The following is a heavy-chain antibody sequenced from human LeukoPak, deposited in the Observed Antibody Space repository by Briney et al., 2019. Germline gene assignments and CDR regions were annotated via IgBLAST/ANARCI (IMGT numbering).Heavy chain of an antibody. Sequence: GASVKVSCKASGYTFTSYYMHWVRQAPGQGLEWMGIINPSGGSTSYAQKFQGRVTMTRDTSTSTVYMELSSLRSEDTAVYYCARSGRDSSSFSDPISGHYYYYYGMDVWGQGTTVTVSS. CDR1: GYTFTSYY. V-gene: IGHV1-46*01. D-gene: IGHD6-13*01. CDR3: ARSGRDSSSFSDPISGHYYYYYGMDV. CDR2: INPSGGST. J-gene: IGHJ6*02.